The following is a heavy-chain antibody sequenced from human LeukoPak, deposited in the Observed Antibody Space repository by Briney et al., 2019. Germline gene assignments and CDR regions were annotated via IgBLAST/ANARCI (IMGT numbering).Heavy chain of an antibody. J-gene: IGHJ4*02. V-gene: IGHV3-30*02. D-gene: IGHD4-17*01. CDR3: AKGDYGDYFPFDY. Sequence: PGGSLRLSCAASGFTFSSYGMHWVRQAPGKGLEWVAFIRYDGSNKYYADSVKGRFTISRDNSKNTLYLQMNSLRAEDTAVYYCAKGDYGDYFPFDYWGQGTLVTVPS. CDR1: GFTFSSYG. CDR2: IRYDGSNK.